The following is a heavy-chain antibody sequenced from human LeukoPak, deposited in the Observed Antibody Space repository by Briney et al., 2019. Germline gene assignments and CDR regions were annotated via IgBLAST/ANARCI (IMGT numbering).Heavy chain of an antibody. CDR1: GFTFSSYS. Sequence: GGSLRLSCAASGFTFSSYSMNWVRQAPGKGLEWVSSISSSSSYIYYADSVKGRFTISRDNAKNSLYLQMNSLRAEDTAVYYCARGDTHDFWSGYLTDYYYYYYMDVWGKGTTVTVSS. CDR2: ISSSSSYI. CDR3: ARGDTHDFWSGYLTDYYYYYYMDV. D-gene: IGHD3-3*01. V-gene: IGHV3-21*01. J-gene: IGHJ6*03.